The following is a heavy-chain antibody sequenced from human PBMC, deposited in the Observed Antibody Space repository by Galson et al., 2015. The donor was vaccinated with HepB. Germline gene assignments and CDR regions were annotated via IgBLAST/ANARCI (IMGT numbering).Heavy chain of an antibody. Sequence: SLRLSCAASGFTFSDYYMSWIRQAPGKGLGWVSYISSSGSTIYYADSVKGRFTISRDNAKNSLYLQMNSLRAEDTAIYYCARALQILGWSFRPSIYGMDVWGQGTTVTVSS. J-gene: IGHJ6*02. CDR3: ARALQILGWSFRPSIYGMDV. CDR2: ISSSGSTI. D-gene: IGHD3-3*01. CDR1: GFTFSDYY. V-gene: IGHV3-11*01.